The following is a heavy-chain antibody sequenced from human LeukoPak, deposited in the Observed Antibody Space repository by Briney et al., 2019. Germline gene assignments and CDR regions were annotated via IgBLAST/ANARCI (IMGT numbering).Heavy chain of an antibody. D-gene: IGHD4-17*01. V-gene: IGHV1-2*06. CDR3: AKCLDYGDLEDMQDFDL. CDR1: GYTFTGYY. Sequence: ASVKVSCKASGYTFTGYYMHWVRQAPGQGLEWMGRINPNSGGTNYARKFQGKVTMTRDTSISTAYMELSRLRSDDTAVYYCAKCLDYGDLEDMQDFDLWGRGTLVTVSS. CDR2: INPNSGGT. J-gene: IGHJ2*01.